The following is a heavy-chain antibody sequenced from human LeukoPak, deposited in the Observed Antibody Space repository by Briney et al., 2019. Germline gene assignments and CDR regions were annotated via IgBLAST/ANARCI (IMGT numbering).Heavy chain of an antibody. J-gene: IGHJ4*02. CDR2: ISYSGST. Sequence: SETLSLTCIVSGASTSSYYWSWIRQPPGGGLEWMAYISYSGSTDYNPSLKSRVTISIDTSNNRFSLRLSSVTAADTAVYYCARSDLYSGSYYGVLYFNYWGQGTPVTVSS. CDR1: GASTSSYY. D-gene: IGHD3-22*01. V-gene: IGHV4-59*01. CDR3: ARSDLYSGSYYGVLYFNY.